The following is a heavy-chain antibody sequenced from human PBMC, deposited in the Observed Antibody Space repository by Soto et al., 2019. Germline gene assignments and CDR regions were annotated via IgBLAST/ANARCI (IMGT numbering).Heavy chain of an antibody. CDR2: IYHSGST. CDR1: GGSISSSNW. J-gene: IGHJ6*02. Sequence: ARTSETLSLTCAVSGGSISSSNWWSWVRQPPGKGLEWIGEIYHSGSTNYNPSLKSRVTISVDKSKNQFSLKLSSVTAADTAVYYCARGLRVPAANKVYYYYGMDVWGQGTTVTVSS. D-gene: IGHD2-2*01. CDR3: ARGLRVPAANKVYYYYGMDV. V-gene: IGHV4-4*02.